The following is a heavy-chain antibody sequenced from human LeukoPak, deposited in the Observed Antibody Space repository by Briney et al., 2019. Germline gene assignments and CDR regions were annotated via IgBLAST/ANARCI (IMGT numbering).Heavy chain of an antibody. CDR3: ARDRVPAAKGYDAFDI. J-gene: IGHJ3*02. D-gene: IGHD2-2*01. V-gene: IGHV4-59*01. Sequence: PSETLSLTCTVSGGSISSYYWSWIRQPPGKGLEWIGYIYYSGSTNYNPSLKSRVTISVDTSKNQFSLKLSSVTAADTAVYYCARDRVPAAKGYDAFDIWGQGTMVTVSS. CDR1: GGSISSYY. CDR2: IYYSGST.